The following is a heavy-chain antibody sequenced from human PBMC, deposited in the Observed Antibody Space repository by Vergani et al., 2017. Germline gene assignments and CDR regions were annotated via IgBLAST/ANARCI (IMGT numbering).Heavy chain of an antibody. V-gene: IGHV3-33*08. CDR2: IWYDGSNK. J-gene: IGHJ3*02. CDR3: ARSSPAAFDDAFDI. CDR1: GFTFSSYA. Sequence: VQLLESGGGLVQPGGSLRLSCAASGFTFSSYAMRWVRQAPGKGLEWVAVIWYDGSNKYYADSVKGRFTISRDKSKNTLYLQMNSLRAEDTAVYYCARSSPAAFDDAFDIWGQGTMVTVSS. D-gene: IGHD2-2*01.